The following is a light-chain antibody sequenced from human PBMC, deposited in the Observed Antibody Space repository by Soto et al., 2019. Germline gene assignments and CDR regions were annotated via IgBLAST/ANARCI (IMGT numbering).Light chain of an antibody. CDR1: SNDIGGYNY. CDR2: DVS. CDR3: SSYTSSSTTL. V-gene: IGLV2-14*01. Sequence: QSALTHPASLSGSPEQAITVPGTGTSNDIGGYNYVSWYQQHPGKAPKLMIFDVSNRPSGVSYRFSGSKSGNTASLTISGLQAEDEADYYCSSYTSSSTTLFGGGTKLTVL. J-gene: IGLJ2*01.